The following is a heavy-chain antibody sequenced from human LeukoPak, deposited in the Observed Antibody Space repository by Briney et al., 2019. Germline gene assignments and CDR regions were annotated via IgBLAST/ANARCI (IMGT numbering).Heavy chain of an antibody. CDR3: ARGLGDYYDTSGYYYAVPAH. CDR1: GYTFTTYD. CDR2: MNPNSGDK. Sequence: ASVKVSCRASGYTFTTYDITWVRQATGQGLEWMGWMNPNSGDKAYAQKFQGRVAMTRDTSISTAYMELSSLRSEDTAVYYCARGLGDYYDTSGYYYAVPAHWGQGTLVTVSS. J-gene: IGHJ4*02. V-gene: IGHV1-8*01. D-gene: IGHD3-22*01.